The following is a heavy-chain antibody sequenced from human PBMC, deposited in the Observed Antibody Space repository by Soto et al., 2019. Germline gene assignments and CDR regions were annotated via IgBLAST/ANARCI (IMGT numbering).Heavy chain of an antibody. Sequence: SETLSLTCAVSGGSISSGGYSWSWIRQPPGKGLEWIGYIYHSGSTYYNPSLKSRVTISVDRSKNQFSLKLSSVTAADTAVYYCARASRGRGNWFDPWGQGTLVTVSS. CDR2: IYHSGST. V-gene: IGHV4-30-2*01. D-gene: IGHD3-16*01. CDR1: GGSISSGGYS. CDR3: ARASRGRGNWFDP. J-gene: IGHJ5*02.